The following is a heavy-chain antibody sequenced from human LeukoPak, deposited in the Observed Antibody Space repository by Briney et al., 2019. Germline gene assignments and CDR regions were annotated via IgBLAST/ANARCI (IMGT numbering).Heavy chain of an antibody. Sequence: PGGSLRLSCAASGFTFSDYYMSWIRQAPGKGLEWVSYISSGCTTIYHADFVQGRFTLFSDHVKGSLYLEMNSLRAEDTAVYYCASPGITTTEGDYWGQGILVTVSS. CDR1: GFTFSDYY. CDR2: ISSGCTTI. J-gene: IGHJ4*02. V-gene: IGHV3-11*01. CDR3: ASPGITTTEGDY. D-gene: IGHD1-14*01.